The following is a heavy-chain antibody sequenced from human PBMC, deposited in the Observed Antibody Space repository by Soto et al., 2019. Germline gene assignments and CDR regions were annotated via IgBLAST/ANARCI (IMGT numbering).Heavy chain of an antibody. V-gene: IGHV4-30-2*01. Sequence: PSETLSLTCAVSGGSISSGGYSWSWIRQPPGKGLEWIGYIYHSGSTYYNPSLKSRVTISVDRSKNQFSLKLSSVTAADTAVYYCARSGYSYYGPPRPYYYMDVWGKGTTVTVSS. CDR3: ARSGYSYYGPPRPYYYMDV. CDR1: GGSISSGGYS. D-gene: IGHD3-10*01. J-gene: IGHJ6*03. CDR2: IYHSGST.